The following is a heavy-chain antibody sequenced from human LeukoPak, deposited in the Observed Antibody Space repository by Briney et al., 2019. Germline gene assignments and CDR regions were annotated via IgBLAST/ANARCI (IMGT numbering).Heavy chain of an antibody. V-gene: IGHV3-20*04. CDR2: INWNGGST. D-gene: IGHD6-19*01. J-gene: IGHJ4*02. CDR1: GFTFDDYG. CDR3: ARDGGWKNDY. Sequence: GGSLRLSCAASGFTFDDYGMSWVRQAPGKGLEWVSGINWNGGSTGYADSVKGRFTISRDNAKNSLYLQMNRLRAEDTAVYYCARDGGWKNDYWGQGTLVTVSS.